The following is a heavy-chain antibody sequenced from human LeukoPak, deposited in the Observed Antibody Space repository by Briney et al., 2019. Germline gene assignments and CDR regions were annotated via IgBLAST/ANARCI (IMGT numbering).Heavy chain of an antibody. D-gene: IGHD4-17*01. Sequence: GASLQISCKGSGYIFTSYWISWVRQLPGKGLEWMGRIDPSDSYTNYSPSFQGHVTISADKSISTAYLHWSSLKASDTAMYYCARAPSTTLRFFDYWAQGTLVTVSS. J-gene: IGHJ4*02. CDR1: GYIFTSYW. CDR2: IDPSDSYT. CDR3: ARAPSTTLRFFDY. V-gene: IGHV5-10-1*01.